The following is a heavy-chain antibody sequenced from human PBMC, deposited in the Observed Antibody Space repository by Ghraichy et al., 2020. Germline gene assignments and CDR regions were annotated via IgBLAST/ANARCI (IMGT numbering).Heavy chain of an antibody. Sequence: GGSLNISCAASGFTFSSYSMNWVRQAPGKGLEWVSSISSSSYIYYADSVKGRFTISRDNAKNSLYLQMNSLRAEDTAVYYCASSRVLVGALDAFDIWGQGTMVTVSS. D-gene: IGHD1-26*01. V-gene: IGHV3-21*01. J-gene: IGHJ3*02. CDR3: ASSRVLVGALDAFDI. CDR1: GFTFSSYS. CDR2: ISSSSYI.